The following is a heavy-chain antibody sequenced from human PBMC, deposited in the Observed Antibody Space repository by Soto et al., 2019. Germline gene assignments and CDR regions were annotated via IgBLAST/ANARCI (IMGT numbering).Heavy chain of an antibody. CDR1: GGSINSSSYY. CDR3: ARHRDCSGGSCYPKRNYYYYGMDV. J-gene: IGHJ6*02. D-gene: IGHD2-15*01. V-gene: IGHV4-39*01. CDR2: IYYSGST. Sequence: KPSETLSLTCTVSGGSINSSSYYWGWIRQPPGKGLEWIGSIYYSGSTYYNPSLKSRVTISVDTSKNQFSLKLSSVTAADTAVYYCARHRDCSGGSCYPKRNYYYYGMDVWGQGTTVTVSS.